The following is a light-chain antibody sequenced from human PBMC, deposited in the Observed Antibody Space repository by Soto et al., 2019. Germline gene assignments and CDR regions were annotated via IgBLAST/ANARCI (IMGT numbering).Light chain of an antibody. Sequence: DMVMTQSPDSLAVSLGERATINCKSSQSVLKSPNNKNYLAWYQQKPGQPPKLLIYWTSTRESGVPDRFSGSGSETDFTLTISSLQAEDVAVYYCQQHYTTPFTFGQGTKLEIK. V-gene: IGKV4-1*01. J-gene: IGKJ2*01. CDR2: WTS. CDR3: QQHYTTPFT. CDR1: QSVLKSPNNKNY.